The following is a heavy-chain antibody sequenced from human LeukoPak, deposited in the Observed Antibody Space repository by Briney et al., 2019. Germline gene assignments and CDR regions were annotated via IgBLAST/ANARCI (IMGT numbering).Heavy chain of an antibody. J-gene: IGHJ5*02. V-gene: IGHV4-39*01. Sequence: SETLSLTCTVSGGSTSSSSYYWGWIRQPPGKGLEWIGSIYYSGSTYYNPSLKSRVTISLDTSKNQFSLKLSSVTAADTAVYYCARQEIGLRSFDPWGQGTLVTVPS. CDR1: GGSTSSSSYY. CDR3: ARQEIGLRSFDP. D-gene: IGHD3/OR15-3a*01. CDR2: IYYSGST.